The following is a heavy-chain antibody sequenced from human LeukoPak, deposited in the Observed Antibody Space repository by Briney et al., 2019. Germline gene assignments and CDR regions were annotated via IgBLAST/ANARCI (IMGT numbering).Heavy chain of an antibody. V-gene: IGHV3-53*01. Sequence: GGSLRLSCAASGFTFSSYWMHWVRQAPGKGLEWVSVIYSGGTTSYADSVKARFTISRDNSRNTLYLQMNSLRAEDMAVYYCARAHPDYGDYGVDYWGQGTLVSVSS. J-gene: IGHJ4*02. D-gene: IGHD4-17*01. CDR1: GFTFSSYW. CDR3: ARAHPDYGDYGVDY. CDR2: IYSGGTT.